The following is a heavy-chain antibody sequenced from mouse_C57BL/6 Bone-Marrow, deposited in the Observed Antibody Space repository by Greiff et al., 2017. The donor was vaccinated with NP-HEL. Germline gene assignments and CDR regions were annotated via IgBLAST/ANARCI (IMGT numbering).Heavy chain of an antibody. V-gene: IGHV5-9-1*02. CDR2: ISSGGDYI. CDR1: GFTFSSYA. Sequence: EVKLVESGEGLVKPGGSLKLSCAASGFTFSSYAMSWVRQTPEKRLEWVAYISSGGDYIYYADTVTGRFTISRDNARNTLYLQMSSLKSEDTAMYYCTRDGSSFYAMDYWGQGTSVTVSS. J-gene: IGHJ4*01. CDR3: TRDGSSFYAMDY. D-gene: IGHD1-1*01.